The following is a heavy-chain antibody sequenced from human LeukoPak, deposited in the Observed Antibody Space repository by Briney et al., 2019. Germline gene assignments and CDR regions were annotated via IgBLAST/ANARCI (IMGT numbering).Heavy chain of an antibody. V-gene: IGHV4-4*07. Sequence: SETLSLTCTVSGGSISSYYWSWIRQPAGKGLEWIGRIYTSGSTNYNPSLKSRVTMSVDTSKNQFSLKLSSVPAADTAVYYCARVVLDYDFWSGYPNPYYYYMDVWGKGTTVTVSS. CDR1: GGSISSYY. J-gene: IGHJ6*03. CDR3: ARVVLDYDFWSGYPNPYYYYMDV. CDR2: IYTSGST. D-gene: IGHD3-3*01.